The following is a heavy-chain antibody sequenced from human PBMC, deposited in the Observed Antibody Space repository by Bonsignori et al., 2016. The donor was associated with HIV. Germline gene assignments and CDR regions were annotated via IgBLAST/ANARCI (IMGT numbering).Heavy chain of an antibody. CDR2: INHSGSP. D-gene: IGHD1-26*01. Sequence: PGKGLEWIGEINHSGSPNYNPSLKSRVTISVDTSKNQFSLKLSSVTAADTAVYYCARISGSYYYSYYMDVWGKGTTVTVSS. V-gene: IGHV4-34*01. J-gene: IGHJ6*03. CDR3: ARISGSYYYSYYMDV.